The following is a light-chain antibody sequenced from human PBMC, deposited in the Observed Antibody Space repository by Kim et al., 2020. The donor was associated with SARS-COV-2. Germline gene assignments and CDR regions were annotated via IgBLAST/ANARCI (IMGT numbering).Light chain of an antibody. V-gene: IGLV2-14*03. J-gene: IGLJ3*02. CDR3: SSYTSSSTWV. Sequence: QSALTQPASVSGSPGQSITISCTGTSSDVGGYNYVSWYQQHPGKAPKLMIYDVSNRPSGVSNRFSGSKSGNTASLTISGLQAEDEADYYCSSYTSSSTWVFGEGTQLTVL. CDR2: DVS. CDR1: SSDVGGYNY.